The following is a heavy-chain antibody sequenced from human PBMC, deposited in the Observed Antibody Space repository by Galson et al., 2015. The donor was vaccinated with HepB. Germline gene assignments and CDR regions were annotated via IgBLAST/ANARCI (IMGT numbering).Heavy chain of an antibody. CDR3: ARDEVGSSWYPFEN. J-gene: IGHJ4*02. CDR2: IWYDGSNK. V-gene: IGHV3-33*01. CDR1: GFTFSSYG. Sequence: LRLSCAASGFTFSSYGMHWVRQAPGKGLEWVAVIWYDGSNKYYADSVKGRFTISRDNSKNTLYLQMNSLRAEDTAVYYCARDEVGSSWYPFENWGQGTLVTVSS. D-gene: IGHD6-13*01.